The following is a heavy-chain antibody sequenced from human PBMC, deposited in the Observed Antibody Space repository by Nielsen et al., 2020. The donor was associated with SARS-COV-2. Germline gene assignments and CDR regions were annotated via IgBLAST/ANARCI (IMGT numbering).Heavy chain of an antibody. J-gene: IGHJ3*02. CDR2: INPSGGST. CDR1: GYTFTSYY. D-gene: IGHD1-26*01. Sequence: ASVKVSCKASGYTFTSYYMHWVRQAPGQGLEWMGIINPSGGSTSYAQKFQGRVTMTRDTSTSTAYMELSSLRSEDTAVYYCASHSGSYYLYENDAFDIWGQGTMVTVSS. V-gene: IGHV1-46*01. CDR3: ASHSGSYYLYENDAFDI.